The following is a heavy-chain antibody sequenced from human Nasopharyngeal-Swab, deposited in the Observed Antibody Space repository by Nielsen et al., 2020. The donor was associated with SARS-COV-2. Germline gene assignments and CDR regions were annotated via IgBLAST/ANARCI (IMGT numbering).Heavy chain of an antibody. J-gene: IGHJ4*02. CDR2: ISSSSSYI. D-gene: IGHD6-13*01. CDR3: ARGVSSSWYVDY. CDR1: GFTFSSYS. Sequence: GESLKISCAASGFTFSSYSMNWVRQAPGKGLEWVSYISSSSSYIYYADSVKGRFTISRDNAKNSLYLQMNSLRAEDTAVYYCARGVSSSWYVDYWGQGTLVTVSS. V-gene: IGHV3-21*05.